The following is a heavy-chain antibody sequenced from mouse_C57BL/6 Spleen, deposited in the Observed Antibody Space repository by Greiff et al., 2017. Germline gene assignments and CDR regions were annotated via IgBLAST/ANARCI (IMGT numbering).Heavy chain of an antibody. Sequence: EVKLVESEGGLVQPGSSMKLSCTASGFTFSDYYMAWVRQVPEKGLEWVANINYDGSSTYYLDSLKSRFIISRDNAKNILYLQMSSLKSEDTATYYCAREGSSGYPYYFDYWGQGTTLTVSS. J-gene: IGHJ2*01. CDR3: AREGSSGYPYYFDY. V-gene: IGHV5-16*01. CDR2: INYDGSST. CDR1: GFTFSDYY. D-gene: IGHD3-2*02.